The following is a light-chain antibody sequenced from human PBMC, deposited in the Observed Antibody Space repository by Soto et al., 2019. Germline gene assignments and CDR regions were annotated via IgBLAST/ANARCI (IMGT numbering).Light chain of an antibody. CDR1: SFNIGSNS. CDR2: STS. V-gene: IGLV1-44*01. Sequence: QSVLTQPRSASGTPGQRVTISCSGSSFNIGSNSVNWYQQLPGTAPKLLVYSTSQRPSGVPDRFSGSKSGTSASLAISALQSEDEADYFCAAWDDSLNGLYVFGAGTKVTVL. CDR3: AAWDDSLNGLYV. J-gene: IGLJ1*01.